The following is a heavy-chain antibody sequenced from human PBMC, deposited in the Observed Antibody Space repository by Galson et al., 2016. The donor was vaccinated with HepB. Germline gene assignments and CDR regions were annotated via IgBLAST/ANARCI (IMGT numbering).Heavy chain of an antibody. CDR3: AREIGGSYFGPYDS. CDR1: GYTFTSYY. J-gene: IGHJ4*02. D-gene: IGHD1-26*01. V-gene: IGHV1-46*01. Sequence: SVKVSCKASGYTFTSYYIHWVRQAPGQGLEWMGIINPRDGTTSYAQKFQGRVTFTSDTSTSAVYMELSSLRSEATAIYYCAREIGGSYFGPYDSWGQGTLVTVSS. CDR2: INPRDGTT.